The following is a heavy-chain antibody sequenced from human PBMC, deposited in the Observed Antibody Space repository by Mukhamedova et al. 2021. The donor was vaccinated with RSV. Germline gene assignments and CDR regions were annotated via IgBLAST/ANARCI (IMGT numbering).Heavy chain of an antibody. J-gene: IGHJ4*02. D-gene: IGHD3-16*02. CDR2: YHSGST. CDR3: ARSPVYDYVWGSYRYTGPYFDY. Sequence: YHSGSTYYNPSLKSRVTISVDTSKNQFSLKLSSVTAADTAVYYCARSPVYDYVWGSYRYTGPYFDYWVQGTLVTDSS. V-gene: IGHV4-30-2*04.